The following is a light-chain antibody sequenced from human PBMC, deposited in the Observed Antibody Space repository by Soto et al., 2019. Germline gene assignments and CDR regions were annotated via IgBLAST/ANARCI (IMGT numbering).Light chain of an antibody. J-gene: IGKJ1*01. V-gene: IGKV1-5*03. CDR1: QSISIA. Sequence: DTHMTQSPSTLSASVGDRVTITCRASQSISIALAWYQLKPGKAPKVLIYEASSLQTGVPSRFSGSGSGTEFTLTISSLQPDDFASYYCQQYHYLRTFGQGTKVDIK. CDR2: EAS. CDR3: QQYHYLRT.